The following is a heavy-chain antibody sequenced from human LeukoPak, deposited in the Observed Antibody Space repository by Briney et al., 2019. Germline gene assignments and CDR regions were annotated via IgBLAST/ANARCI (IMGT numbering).Heavy chain of an antibody. CDR1: GYSFTSYW. CDR3: ASLGYCSGGSCSGFDY. D-gene: IGHD2-15*01. V-gene: IGHV5-51*01. Sequence: GESLKISCKGSGYSFTSYWIGWVRQMPGKGLEWMGIIYPGDSDTRYSPSFQGQVTISADKSISTAYLQWSSLKASDTAMYYCASLGYCSGGSCSGFDYWGQGTLVTVSS. CDR2: IYPGDSDT. J-gene: IGHJ4*02.